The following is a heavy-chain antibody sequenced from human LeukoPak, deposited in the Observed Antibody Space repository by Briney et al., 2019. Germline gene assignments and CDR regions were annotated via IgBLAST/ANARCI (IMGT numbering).Heavy chain of an antibody. Sequence: SETLSLTCTVSGGSISSFYWSWNRQPPGKGLEWIGYIYYSGNTNYNPSLKNRVTISVDTSKNQFSLKLSSVTAADTAVYYCARGYSGSYGRFDYWGQGTLATVSS. CDR3: ARGYSGSYGRFDY. J-gene: IGHJ4*02. V-gene: IGHV4-59*01. CDR1: GGSISSFY. D-gene: IGHD1-26*01. CDR2: IYYSGNT.